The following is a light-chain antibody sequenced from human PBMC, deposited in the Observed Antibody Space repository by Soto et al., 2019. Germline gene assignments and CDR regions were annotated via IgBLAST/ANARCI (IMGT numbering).Light chain of an antibody. CDR2: DAS. J-gene: IGKJ1*01. V-gene: IGKV3-20*01. CDR3: QQSGRP. Sequence: EIVLTQSPGILSLSPGARAPLSCRASQSVSSYLAWYQQKPGQAPRLLIYDASKRATGIPARFSGSGFGTDFTLTISRLEPEDSAVYYCQQSGRPFGQGTKVDIK. CDR1: QSVSSY.